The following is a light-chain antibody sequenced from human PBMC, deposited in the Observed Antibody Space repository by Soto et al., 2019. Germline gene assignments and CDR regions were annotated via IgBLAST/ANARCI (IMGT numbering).Light chain of an antibody. J-gene: IGLJ3*02. CDR2: EVS. V-gene: IGLV2-14*01. Sequence: QSALTQPASVSGSPGQSITISCTGTISDLGTYNYVSWYQQHPGKAPRLIIFEVSNRPSGVSNRFSGSKSGYTASLTISGLQAEDEADYYCSSYTSDSTGVFGGGTKLTVL. CDR1: ISDLGTYNY. CDR3: SSYTSDSTGV.